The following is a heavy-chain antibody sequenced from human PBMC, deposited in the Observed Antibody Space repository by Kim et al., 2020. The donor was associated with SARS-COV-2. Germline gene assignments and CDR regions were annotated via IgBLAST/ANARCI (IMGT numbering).Heavy chain of an antibody. CDR2: IYPSDAYT. CDR3: ARRHYYDSPAFFDY. J-gene: IGHJ4*02. CDR1: GYSFSSYG. D-gene: IGHD3-22*01. Sequence: GSLKISCKASGYSFSSYGIGWVRQMPGKGLEWMGIIYPSDAYTTKSPFFEGQVTISADKSISTAYLQWSSLKASDTAMYFCARRHYYDSPAFFDYWGTG. V-gene: IGHV5-51*01.